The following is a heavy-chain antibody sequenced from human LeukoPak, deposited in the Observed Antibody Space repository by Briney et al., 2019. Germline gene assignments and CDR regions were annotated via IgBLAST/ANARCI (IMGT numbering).Heavy chain of an antibody. CDR3: ARRGYSYGSTGYYFDY. J-gene: IGHJ4*02. D-gene: IGHD5-18*01. V-gene: IGHV3-30-3*01. CDR1: GFTFSSYA. Sequence: PGGSLRLSCAASGFTFSSYAMHWVRQAPGKGLEWVAVISYDGSNKYYADSVKGRFTISRDNSKNTLYQQMNSLRAEDTAVYYCARRGYSYGSTGYYFDYWGQGTLVTVSS. CDR2: ISYDGSNK.